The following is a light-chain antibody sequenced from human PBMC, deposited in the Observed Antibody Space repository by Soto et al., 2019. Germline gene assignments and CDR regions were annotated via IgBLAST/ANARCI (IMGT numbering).Light chain of an antibody. CDR1: NIGSKS. Sequence: SYELTQPPSVSVAPGKTARITCGGNNIGSKSVHWYQQKPGQAPVLFIYYDSDRPSGIPERFSGSNSGNTATLTISRVEAGDEADYYCQVWDSSSDHPEVFGGGTKLTVL. CDR3: QVWDSSSDHPEV. CDR2: YDS. J-gene: IGLJ2*01. V-gene: IGLV3-21*04.